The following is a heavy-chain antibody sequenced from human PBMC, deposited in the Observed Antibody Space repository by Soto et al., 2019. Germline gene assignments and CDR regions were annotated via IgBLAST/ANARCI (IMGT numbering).Heavy chain of an antibody. Sequence: QVQLVDSGGDLVRPGGSLRLSCAASGFTFSDSYMSWIRQAPGKGLEWVSYISTGGTTISYAESVRGRFTISRENAKSTLYLQMNSLRADDTAVYYCARVGANKVWNNAPRTKGYFFDYWGQGTLVTVSS. CDR3: ARVGANKVWNNAPRTKGYFFDY. D-gene: IGHD3-10*01. J-gene: IGHJ4*02. CDR1: GFTFSDSY. V-gene: IGHV3-11*01. CDR2: ISTGGTTI.